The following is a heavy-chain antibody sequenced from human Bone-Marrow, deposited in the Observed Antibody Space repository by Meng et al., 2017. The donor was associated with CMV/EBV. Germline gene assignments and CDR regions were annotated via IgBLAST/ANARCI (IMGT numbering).Heavy chain of an antibody. CDR2: ISSSSSYI. J-gene: IGHJ4*02. CDR3: ARYSDILTGYADY. Sequence: ASGFTFSSYSMNRVRQAPGKGLEWVSSISSSSSYIYYADSVKGRFTISRDNAKNSLYLQMNSLRAEDTAVYYCARYSDILTGYADYWGQGTLVTVSS. D-gene: IGHD3-9*01. V-gene: IGHV3-21*01. CDR1: GFTFSSYS.